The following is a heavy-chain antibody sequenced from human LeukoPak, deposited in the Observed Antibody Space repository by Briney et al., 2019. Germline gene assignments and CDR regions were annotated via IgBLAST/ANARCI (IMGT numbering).Heavy chain of an antibody. J-gene: IGHJ4*02. Sequence: PGGSLRLSCATPGFTFSNYGMHWVRQAPGKGLEWVAVIWYDGSNKYYADSVKGRFTISRDNSKNTLYLQMNSLRAEDTAVYYCARGTWTTVVTLDYWGQGTLVTVSS. V-gene: IGHV3-33*08. D-gene: IGHD4-23*01. CDR1: GFTFSNYG. CDR3: ARGTWTTVVTLDY. CDR2: IWYDGSNK.